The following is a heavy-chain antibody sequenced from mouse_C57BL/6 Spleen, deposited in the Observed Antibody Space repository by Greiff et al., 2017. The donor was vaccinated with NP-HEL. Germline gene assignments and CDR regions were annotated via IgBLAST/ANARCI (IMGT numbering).Heavy chain of an antibody. J-gene: IGHJ2*01. CDR1: GFSFNTYA. Sequence: EVKLVESGGGLVQPKGSLKLSCAASGFSFNTYAMNWVRQAPGKGLEWVARIRSKSNNYATYYADSVKDRFTISRDDSESMLYLQMNNLKTEDTAMYYCVRGGLPLDYWGQGTTLTVSS. D-gene: IGHD6-1*01. CDR3: VRGGLPLDY. CDR2: IRSKSNNYAT. V-gene: IGHV10-1*01.